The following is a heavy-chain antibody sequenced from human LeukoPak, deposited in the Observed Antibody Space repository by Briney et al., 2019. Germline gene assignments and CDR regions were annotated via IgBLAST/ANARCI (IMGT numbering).Heavy chain of an antibody. D-gene: IGHD2-15*01. CDR3: ARRTCSGGSCLDAFDI. V-gene: IGHV5-10-1*01. Sequence: GESLKISCKCSGYSFTNYWISLVRQMPGKGLEWMGRIDPSDSYTNYSPSFQGHVTISADKSISTAYLQWSSLKASDTAMYYCARRTCSGGSCLDAFDIWGQGTMVTVSS. CDR1: GYSFTNYW. J-gene: IGHJ3*02. CDR2: IDPSDSYT.